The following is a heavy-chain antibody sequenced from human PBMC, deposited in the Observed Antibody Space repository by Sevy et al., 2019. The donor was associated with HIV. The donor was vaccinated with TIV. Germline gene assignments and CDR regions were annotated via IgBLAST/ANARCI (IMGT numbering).Heavy chain of an antibody. D-gene: IGHD6-13*01. V-gene: IGHV3-23*01. CDR1: GFTFFSHV. CDR3: ATGTTDSSISWVFDV. J-gene: IGHJ3*01. Sequence: GGSLRLSCAASGFTFFSHVMSWVRQAPGKGLEWVSGLSGSGGTTNYADSVKGRFSISRDNSKNKLYLQMSSLRIEDTAVYYCATGTTDSSISWVFDVWGQGTMVTVSS. CDR2: LSGSGGTT.